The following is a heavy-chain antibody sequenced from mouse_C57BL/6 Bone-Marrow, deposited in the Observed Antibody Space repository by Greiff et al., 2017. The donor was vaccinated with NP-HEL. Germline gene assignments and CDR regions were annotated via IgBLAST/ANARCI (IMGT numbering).Heavy chain of an antibody. CDR3: ARWGYGRDYYFDY. J-gene: IGHJ2*01. CDR1: GYTFTSYW. Sequence: QVQLQQPGAELVKPGASVKLSCKASGYTFTSYWMHWVKQRPGQGLEWIGMIHPNSGSTNYNEKFKSKATLTVDKSSSTAYMQLSSLTSENSAVYCCARWGYGRDYYFDYWGQGTTLTVSS. V-gene: IGHV1-64*01. CDR2: IHPNSGST. D-gene: IGHD1-1*01.